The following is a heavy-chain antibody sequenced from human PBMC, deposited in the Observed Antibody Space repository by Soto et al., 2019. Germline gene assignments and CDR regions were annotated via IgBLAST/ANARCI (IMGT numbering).Heavy chain of an antibody. CDR3: ERDGRYCSGGSCYSHPYYFDY. Sequence: SETLSVTCAVDGGSFIGYCWSWISQTPGKGLEWIGEINHSGSTNYNPSLKSRVTISVDTSKNQFSLKLSSVTAADTAVYYCERDGRYCSGGSCYSHPYYFDYWGQGTPDTAPQ. CDR1: GGSFIGYC. D-gene: IGHD2-15*01. CDR2: INHSGST. J-gene: IGHJ4*02. V-gene: IGHV4-34*01.